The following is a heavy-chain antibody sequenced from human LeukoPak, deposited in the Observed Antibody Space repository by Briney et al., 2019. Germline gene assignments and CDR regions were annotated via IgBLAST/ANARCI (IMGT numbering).Heavy chain of an antibody. CDR1: GYTFTSYY. V-gene: IGHV1-46*01. CDR3: ARETQGFPVDY. J-gene: IGHJ4*02. CDR2: INPSGGST. Sequence: ASVKVSCKASGYTFTSYYMHWVRQAPGQGLEWMGIINPSGGSTSYAQKFQGRVTMSRDTSTSTVYMELSSLRSEDTAVYYCARETQGFPVDYWGQGTLVTVSS.